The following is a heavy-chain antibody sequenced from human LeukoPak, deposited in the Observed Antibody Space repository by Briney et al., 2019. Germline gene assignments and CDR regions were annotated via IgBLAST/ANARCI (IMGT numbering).Heavy chain of an antibody. J-gene: IGHJ4*02. CDR1: GFTFSSYA. Sequence: GGSLRPSCAASGFTFSSYAMHWVRQAPGKGLEWVAVISYDGSNKYYADSVKGRFTISRDNSKNTLCLQMDSLRAEDPAVYYCARVLSTTVVTALDYWGQGTLVTVSS. V-gene: IGHV3-30*04. D-gene: IGHD4-23*01. CDR3: ARVLSTTVVTALDY. CDR2: ISYDGSNK.